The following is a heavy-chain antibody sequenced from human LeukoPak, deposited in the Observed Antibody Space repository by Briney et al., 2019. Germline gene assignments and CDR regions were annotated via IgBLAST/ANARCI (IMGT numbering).Heavy chain of an antibody. Sequence: PSETLSLTCTVSGGSISSSSYYWGWIRQPPGKGLEWIGSIYYSGSTYYNPSLKSRVTISVDTSKNQFSLKLSSVTAADTAVYYCARHSVWQQLVLWFDTWGQGTLVTVSS. V-gene: IGHV4-39*01. CDR1: GGSISSSSYY. CDR3: ARHSVWQQLVLWFDT. J-gene: IGHJ5*02. D-gene: IGHD6-13*01. CDR2: IYYSGST.